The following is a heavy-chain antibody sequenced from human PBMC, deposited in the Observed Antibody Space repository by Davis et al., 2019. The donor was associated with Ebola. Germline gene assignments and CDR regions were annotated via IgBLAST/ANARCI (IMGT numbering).Heavy chain of an antibody. CDR3: ARVDPNYYGMDV. Sequence: GESLKISCAASGFTFRSYGMHWVRQAPGKGLEWVAVIWYDGTIKYYGDSVKGRFTISRDNSNNILYLQMNSLRAEDTAVYYCARVDPNYYGMDVWGQGTTVTVSS. CDR1: GFTFRSYG. J-gene: IGHJ6*02. CDR2: IWYDGTIK. V-gene: IGHV3-33*01.